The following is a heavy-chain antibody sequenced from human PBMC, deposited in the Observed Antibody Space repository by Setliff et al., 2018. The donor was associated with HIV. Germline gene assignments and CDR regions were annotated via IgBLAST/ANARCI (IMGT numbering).Heavy chain of an antibody. J-gene: IGHJ3*01. CDR1: GGSFSGYY. CDR3: ATEERGWSNRGAFDV. V-gene: IGHV4-34*12. CDR2: IIHSGST. Sequence: SETLSLTCAVYGGSFSGYYWSWIRQPPGKGLEWIGEIIHSGSTNYNPSLKSRVTVSADTSKNQFSLRLTSVTAAVTAVYSCATEERGWSNRGAFDVWGLGTMVTVSS. D-gene: IGHD6-19*01.